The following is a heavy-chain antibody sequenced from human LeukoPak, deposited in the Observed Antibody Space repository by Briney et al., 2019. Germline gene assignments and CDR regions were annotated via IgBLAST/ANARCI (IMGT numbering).Heavy chain of an antibody. J-gene: IGHJ3*02. CDR3: ARFHGNSNAFDI. D-gene: IGHD4-23*01. V-gene: IGHV4-30-4*08. Sequence: SETLSLTCSVSGGSISSVNYYWSWIRKPPGKGLEWIGYIYHSGNTYSNPSLKSRLTISVDTPRNQFSLGLSSVTAADTAVYYCARFHGNSNAFDIWGQGTMVTVSS. CDR2: IYHSGNT. CDR1: GGSISSVNYY.